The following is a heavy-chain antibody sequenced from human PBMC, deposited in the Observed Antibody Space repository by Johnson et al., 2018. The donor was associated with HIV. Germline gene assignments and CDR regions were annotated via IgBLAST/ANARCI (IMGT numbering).Heavy chain of an antibody. CDR3: AKVVAAYYNFWSGDHPDAFDV. D-gene: IGHD3-3*01. CDR2: IQYDGSNK. V-gene: IGHV3-30*02. J-gene: IGHJ3*01. CDR1: AFTFSGYV. Sequence: QVQLVESGGGVVQPGGSLRLSCVASAFTFSGYVMHWVRQAPGKGLEWVAFIQYDGSNKYYADSVKGRFTISRDNSNNTLYLQMNSLRAEDTAMYYCAKVVAAYYNFWSGDHPDAFDVWGQGTMVTVSS.